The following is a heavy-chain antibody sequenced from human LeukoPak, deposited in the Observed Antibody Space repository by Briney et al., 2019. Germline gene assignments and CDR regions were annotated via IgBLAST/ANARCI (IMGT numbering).Heavy chain of an antibody. V-gene: IGHV3-30*02. CDR2: IRYDGSNK. CDR3: ARFGVYYDILTGYPPLDY. J-gene: IGHJ4*02. CDR1: GFTFSSYG. D-gene: IGHD3-9*01. Sequence: GGSLRLSCAASGFTFSSYGMHWVRQAPGKGLEWVAFIRYDGSNKYYADSVKGRFTVSRDNSKNTLYLQMNSLRAEDTAVYYCARFGVYYDILTGYPPLDYWGQGTLVTVSS.